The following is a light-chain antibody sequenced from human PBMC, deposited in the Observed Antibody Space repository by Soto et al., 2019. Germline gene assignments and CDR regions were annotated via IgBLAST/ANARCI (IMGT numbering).Light chain of an antibody. Sequence: QSALTQPRSVSGSPGQSVTISCTGTSGDVGGYNFVSWYQQHPGKAPTLMIFDVSQRPSGVPDRFSGSKSGNTASLTISGLQAEHEADYYCTSSARGSTLVFGGGSKVTVL. CDR1: SGDVGGYNF. CDR3: TSSARGSTLV. J-gene: IGLJ3*02. CDR2: DVS. V-gene: IGLV2-11*01.